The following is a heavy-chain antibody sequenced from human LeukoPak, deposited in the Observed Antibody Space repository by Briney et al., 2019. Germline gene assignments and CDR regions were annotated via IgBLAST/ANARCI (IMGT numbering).Heavy chain of an antibody. J-gene: IGHJ5*02. CDR3: ATRLWFGELSWFDP. CDR2: IYYSGST. CDR1: GGAITGYY. D-gene: IGHD3-10*01. Sequence: SETLSLTCTVSGGAITGYYWSWIRQPPGKGLEWIGYIYYSGSTNYNPSLKSRVTMSVDTSKNQFSLKLSSVTAADTAVYYCATRLWFGELSWFDPWGQGTLVTVSS. V-gene: IGHV4-59*12.